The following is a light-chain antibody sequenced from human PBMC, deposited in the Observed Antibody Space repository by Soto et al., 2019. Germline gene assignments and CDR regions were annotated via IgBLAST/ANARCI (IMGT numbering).Light chain of an antibody. J-gene: IGLJ1*01. CDR3: SSYTITSSPV. CDR2: EVT. V-gene: IGLV2-14*01. Sequence: QSAVTQPAWVSGSPGQSITISCTGTSSDVGGYDFVSWYRQYPGQAPKILIYEVTHRPSGVPDRFSGSKSGNTASLTISGLQADDEADYYCSSYTITSSPVFGPGTKVTVL. CDR1: SSDVGGYDF.